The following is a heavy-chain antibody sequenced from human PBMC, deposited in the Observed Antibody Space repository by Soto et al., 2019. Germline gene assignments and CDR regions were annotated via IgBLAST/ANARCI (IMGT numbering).Heavy chain of an antibody. V-gene: IGHV1-69*01. D-gene: IGHD2-2*02. CDR1: GGTFSSYA. Sequence: QVQLVQSGAEVKKPGSSVKVSCKASGGTFSSYAISWVRQAPGQGLEWMGGIIPIFGTANYAQKFQGRVTITADESTSTAYMELSSLRSGDTAVYYCARVGGYCSSTSCYRDYYYGMDVWGQGTTVTVSS. CDR2: IIPIFGTA. CDR3: ARVGGYCSSTSCYRDYYYGMDV. J-gene: IGHJ6*02.